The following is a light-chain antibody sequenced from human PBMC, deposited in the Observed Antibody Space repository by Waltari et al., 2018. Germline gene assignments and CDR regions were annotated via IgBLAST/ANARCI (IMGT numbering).Light chain of an antibody. J-gene: IGKJ1*01. CDR1: QSVSSY. CDR2: DAS. CDR3: QQRSNWPSWT. Sequence: EIVLTQSPATLSLSPGERATLSCRSSQSVSSYLSWYQQKPGQAPRLLIYDASNRATGIPARFSGSGSVTDFTLTIRSLEPEDFAVYYCQQRSNWPSWTFGQGTKVEIK. V-gene: IGKV3-11*01.